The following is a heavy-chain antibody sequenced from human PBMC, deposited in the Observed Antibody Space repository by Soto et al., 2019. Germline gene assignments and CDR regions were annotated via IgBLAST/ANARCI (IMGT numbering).Heavy chain of an antibody. CDR3: AKDVAARPFDY. D-gene: IGHD6-6*01. J-gene: IGHJ4*02. V-gene: IGHV3-23*01. CDR2: ISGSGGST. CDR1: GFTFSSYA. Sequence: LSLTCAASGFTFSSYAMSWVRQAPGKGLEWVSAISGSGGSTYYADSVKGRFTISRDNSKNTLYLQMNSLRAEDTAVYYCAKDVAARPFDYWGQGTLVTVSS.